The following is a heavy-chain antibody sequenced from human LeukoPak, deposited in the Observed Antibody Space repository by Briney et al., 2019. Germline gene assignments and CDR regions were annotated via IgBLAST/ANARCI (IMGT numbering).Heavy chain of an antibody. J-gene: IGHJ4*02. CDR1: GFTFSSYS. Sequence: QPGGSLRLSCAASGFTFSSYSMNWVRQAPGKGLEWVSYISSSSSTIYYADSVKGRFTISRDNAKNSLYLQMNSLRAEDTAVYYCARERGLELLTYWGQGTLVTLSS. D-gene: IGHD1-7*01. CDR2: ISSSSSTI. V-gene: IGHV3-48*01. CDR3: ARERGLELLTY.